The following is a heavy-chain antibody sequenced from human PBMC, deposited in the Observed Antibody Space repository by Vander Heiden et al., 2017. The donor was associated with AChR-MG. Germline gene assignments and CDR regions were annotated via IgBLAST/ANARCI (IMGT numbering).Heavy chain of an antibody. D-gene: IGHD4-17*01. J-gene: IGHJ4*02. CDR1: GGSIRSGGYY. CDR2: IYYSGST. Sequence: QVQLQESGPGLVKPSQTLSLTCTVSGGSIRSGGYYWSWIRQHPGKGLEWIGYIYYSGSTYYNPSLKSRVTISVDTSKNQFSLKLSSVTAADTAVYYCARQDGDLNRGWVDYWGQGTLVTVSS. CDR3: ARQDGDLNRGWVDY. V-gene: IGHV4-31*03.